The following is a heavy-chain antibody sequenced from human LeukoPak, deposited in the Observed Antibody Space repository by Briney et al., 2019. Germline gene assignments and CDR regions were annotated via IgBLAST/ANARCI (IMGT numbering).Heavy chain of an antibody. D-gene: IGHD6-19*01. J-gene: IGHJ4*02. V-gene: IGHV3-30*07. CDR1: GFTFSSYA. CDR3: AKAPGIAVASLDY. CDR2: ISYDGNNK. Sequence: GGSLRLSCAASGFTFSSYAVNWVRQAPGKGLEWVAVISYDGNNKYYADSVKGRLTISRDNSKNTLYLQMNSLRAEDTAVYYCAKAPGIAVASLDYWGQGTLVTVSS.